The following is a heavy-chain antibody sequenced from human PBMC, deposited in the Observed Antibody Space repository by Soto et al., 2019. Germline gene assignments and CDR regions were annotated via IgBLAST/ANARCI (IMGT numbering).Heavy chain of an antibody. V-gene: IGHV4-28*01. CDR3: ARYCSGGSCHNWFDP. CDR1: GYAIRSSNW. Sequence: QVQLQESGPGLVKPSDTLSLTCAVSGYAIRSSNWWGWIRQPPGKGLEWIGYIYHSGSTDYNPSLRSRVTMSRDTSKNQFSLKLSSVTAVDTAVYYCARYCSGGSCHNWFDPWGQGTLVTVSS. D-gene: IGHD2-15*01. J-gene: IGHJ5*02. CDR2: IYHSGST.